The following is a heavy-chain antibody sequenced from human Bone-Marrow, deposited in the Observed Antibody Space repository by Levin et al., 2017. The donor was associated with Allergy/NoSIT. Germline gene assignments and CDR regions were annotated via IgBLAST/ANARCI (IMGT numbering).Heavy chain of an antibody. CDR1: GFNFSSYW. Sequence: GGSLRLSCSASGFNFSSYWMHWVRQAPGKGLVWVSRINRDGSSTSYADSVKGRFTISRDNAKNTLYLHMNSLRAEDTSVYYCARDRVTTNWYFDLWSRGTLVTVSP. J-gene: IGHJ2*01. CDR2: INRDGSST. V-gene: IGHV3-74*01. D-gene: IGHD4-17*01. CDR3: ARDRVTTNWYFDL.